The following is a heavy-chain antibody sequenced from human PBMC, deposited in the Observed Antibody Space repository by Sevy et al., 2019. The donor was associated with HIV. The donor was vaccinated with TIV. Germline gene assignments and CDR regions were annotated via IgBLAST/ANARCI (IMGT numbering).Heavy chain of an antibody. D-gene: IGHD3-22*01. V-gene: IGHV3-23*01. CDR1: GVTFSSYA. J-gene: IGHJ4*02. Sequence: GGSLRLSCADSGVTFSSYAMSWVRQAPGKGLEWVSTISGHGGSTYYAGAVKGRFTISRDNSKKMVYLQMSSLRAEDTAVYYCAKDSGISAQIVVALRYWGQGTQVTVSS. CDR2: ISGHGGST. CDR3: AKDSGISAQIVVALRY.